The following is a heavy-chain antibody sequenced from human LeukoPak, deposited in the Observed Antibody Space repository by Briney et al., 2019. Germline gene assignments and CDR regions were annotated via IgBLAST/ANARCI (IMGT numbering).Heavy chain of an antibody. CDR1: GGSISSYY. CDR2: IYYSGST. CDR3: ARDGNRRFDP. J-gene: IGHJ5*02. V-gene: IGHV4-59*01. D-gene: IGHD4-23*01. Sequence: SETLSLTCTVSGGSISSYYWSWIRQPPRKGLGWIGYIYYSGSTNYNPSLKSRVTISADTSKNQFSLRVSSVTAADTAVYYCARDGNRRFDPWGQGTLVTVSS.